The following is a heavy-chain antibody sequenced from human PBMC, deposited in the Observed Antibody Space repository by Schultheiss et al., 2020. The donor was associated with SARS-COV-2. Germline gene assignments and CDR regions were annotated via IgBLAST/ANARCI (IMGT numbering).Heavy chain of an antibody. V-gene: IGHV3-23*01. CDR2: IGGSGGST. CDR1: GFTFSRYA. CDR3: ARASTGWSFFEN. D-gene: IGHD6-19*01. Sequence: GGSLRLSCAASGFTFSRYAMSWVRQAPGKGLEWVSNIGGSGGSTYYADSVKGRFTISRDNSKNTLSLQMNSLRVEDTAVYYCARASTGWSFFENWGQGTPVTVSS. J-gene: IGHJ4*02.